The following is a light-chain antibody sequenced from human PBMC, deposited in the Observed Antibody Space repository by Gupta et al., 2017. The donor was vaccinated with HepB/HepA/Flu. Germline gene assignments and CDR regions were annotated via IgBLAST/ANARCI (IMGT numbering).Light chain of an antibody. CDR2: LDS. CDR1: NMGSQS. Sequence: SYVLTQPPSVSGAPGKTARITCGGNNMGSQSVHWYKPKPGQATVRLSYLDSDRPAGIPARFSGSNAGKKANFPTSRVEAGDGADYDCQVWESDRDKGVFGGGTKLTVI. V-gene: IGLV3-21*01. J-gene: IGLJ2*01. CDR3: QVWESDRDKGV.